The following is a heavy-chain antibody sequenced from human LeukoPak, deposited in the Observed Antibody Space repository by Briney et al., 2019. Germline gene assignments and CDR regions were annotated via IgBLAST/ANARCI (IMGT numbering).Heavy chain of an antibody. Sequence: PGGSLRLSCVASEFTFRDHYMSWVRQAPGKGLEWVSLVYTADITYYADSVKGRFTISRDSSENTLLLHLKSLRAEDTAVYYCAAGGNWGTHNYWGQGTLVTVSS. CDR1: EFTFRDHY. CDR2: VYTADIT. V-gene: IGHV3-66*01. J-gene: IGHJ4*02. CDR3: AAGGNWGTHNY. D-gene: IGHD7-27*01.